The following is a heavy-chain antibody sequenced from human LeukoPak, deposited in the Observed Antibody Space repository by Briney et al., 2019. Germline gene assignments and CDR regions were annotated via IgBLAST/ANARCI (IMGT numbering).Heavy chain of an antibody. V-gene: IGHV1-2*02. Sequence: ASVKVSCKTSGYTFTGYFIHWVRQAPGQGLEWMGWINPDSGGTNFAQKFQGRVTVSRDASISTAYMELSRLRSDDTAVYYCAKESRGWYFDYWGQGTLVTVSS. CDR1: GYTFTGYF. J-gene: IGHJ4*02. CDR3: AKESRGWYFDY. CDR2: INPDSGGT. D-gene: IGHD6-19*01.